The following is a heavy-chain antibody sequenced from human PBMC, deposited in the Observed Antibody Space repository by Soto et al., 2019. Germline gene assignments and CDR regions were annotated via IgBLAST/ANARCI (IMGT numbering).Heavy chain of an antibody. CDR1: GVSFNNNG. CDR3: ARVLYYGSVSYSPYGMDV. J-gene: IGHJ6*02. CDR2: VSPPFRTS. Sequence: QVQLVQSGAEVKKPRSSVKVSCKTSGVSFNNNGIGWVRQAPGHGLEWMGGVSPPFRTSNYARKFQGRISITADASTGTVNLELSSLTSEDTAQYYCARVLYYGSVSYSPYGMDVWGQGTTVTVSS. D-gene: IGHD3-10*01. V-gene: IGHV1-69*01.